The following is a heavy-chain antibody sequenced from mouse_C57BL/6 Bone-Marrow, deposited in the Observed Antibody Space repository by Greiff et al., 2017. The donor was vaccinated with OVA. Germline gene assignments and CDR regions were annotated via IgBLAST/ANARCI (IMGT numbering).Heavy chain of an antibody. Sequence: EVKLLESGPGLVKPSQSLSLTCSVTGYSITSGYYWNWIRQFPGNKLEWMGYISYDGSNNYNPSLKNRISITRDTSKNQFFLKLNSVTTEDTATYYCARGGYVDFWYFDVWGTGTTVTVSS. J-gene: IGHJ1*03. CDR3: ARGGYVDFWYFDV. CDR2: ISYDGSN. CDR1: GYSITSGYY. D-gene: IGHD2-14*01. V-gene: IGHV3-6*01.